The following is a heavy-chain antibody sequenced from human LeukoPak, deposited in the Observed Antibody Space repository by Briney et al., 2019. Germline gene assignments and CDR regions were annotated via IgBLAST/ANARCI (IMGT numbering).Heavy chain of an antibody. J-gene: IGHJ4*02. D-gene: IGHD6-13*01. V-gene: IGHV3-30*02. CDR1: GFTFNNYG. CDR2: IRYNGNNQ. CDR3: AKGASAAAGSYYFDY. Sequence: GGSLRLSCAASGFTFNNYGMHWVRQAPGKGLEWVAFIRYNGNNQYYADSVKGRFTISRDNSKNTLYLQMNSLKGDDTAVYYCAKGASAAAGSYYFDYWGQGTLVTVSS.